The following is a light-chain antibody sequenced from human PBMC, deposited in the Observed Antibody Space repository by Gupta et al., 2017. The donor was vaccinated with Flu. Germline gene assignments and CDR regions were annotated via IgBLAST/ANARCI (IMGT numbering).Light chain of an antibody. V-gene: IGKV4-1*01. CDR2: WAS. Sequence: DIVMTQSPDSLPVSLGERATINCRSSQSLLYSSKNKNYLAWYQRKPGQSPKLLFYWASTRESGVPDRFSGSGSGTDFTLTTSSLQAEDVAVYFCQQYYSFPYTFGQGTKLEIK. CDR1: QSLLYSSKNKNY. J-gene: IGKJ2*01. CDR3: QQYYSFPYT.